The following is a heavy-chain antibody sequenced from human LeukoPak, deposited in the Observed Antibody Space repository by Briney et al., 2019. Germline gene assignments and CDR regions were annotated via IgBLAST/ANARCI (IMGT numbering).Heavy chain of an antibody. J-gene: IGHJ4*02. V-gene: IGHV3-23*01. CDR2: ICGIGGNT. CDR3: AKDFRGYVREYRYFDY. Sequence: GASLRLSCASSGFTFSSYAMSWVRQAPGKGLEWVSAICGIGGNTYYAVPVKGRFTISRDNSKYTLHLKMNSLRAEDTAVYYCAKDFRGYVREYRYFDYWGQGTLVTVSS. CDR1: GFTFSSYA. D-gene: IGHD6-25*01.